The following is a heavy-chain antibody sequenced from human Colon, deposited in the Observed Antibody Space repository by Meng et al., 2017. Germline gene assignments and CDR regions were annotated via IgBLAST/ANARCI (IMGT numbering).Heavy chain of an antibody. CDR2: VNGDGSTT. V-gene: IGHV3-74*01. Sequence: SCAASGFTFSMYWIYWVRQVPGKGLVWVSRVNGDGSTTNYADFVKDRFTISRDNAENIVYLQMNSLTAEDSAVYYCARVSDSYGADVWGQGTTVTVSS. CDR1: GFTFSMYW. J-gene: IGHJ6*02. CDR3: ARVSDSYGADV.